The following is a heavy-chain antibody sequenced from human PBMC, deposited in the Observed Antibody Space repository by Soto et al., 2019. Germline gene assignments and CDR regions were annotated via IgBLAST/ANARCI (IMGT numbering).Heavy chain of an antibody. V-gene: IGHV1-69*06. J-gene: IGHJ4*02. Sequence: SVKVSCKASGGTFNNYVINWVRQAPGQGGEGMAGIIPIFGTPNYAQKFQGRVTITAEKSTSTAYMELNSLRSEDKAESYFGGRCDGTNCLAHFDYWGQGTRVTV. CDR3: GGRCDGTNCLAHFDY. CDR1: GGTFNNYV. D-gene: IGHD2-2*01. CDR2: IIPIFGTP.